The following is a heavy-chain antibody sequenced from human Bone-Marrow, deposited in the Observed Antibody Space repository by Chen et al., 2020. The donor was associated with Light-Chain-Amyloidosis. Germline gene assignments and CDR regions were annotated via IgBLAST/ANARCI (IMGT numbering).Heavy chain of an antibody. D-gene: IGHD2-21*01. CDR1: GFTFSDSG. CDR3: VASHVIVGALES. V-gene: IGHV3-73*01. CDR2: IRTKNSGYTT. Sequence: EVQLVGSGGGLVQPGGSLRLACVASGFTFSDSGIHWVRQASGKGLEWLGRIRTKNSGYTTSYAAPVEGRFTVSRDDSKTTAYLRMDSLKIEDTALYYCVASHVIVGALESWGQGTLVIVSP. J-gene: IGHJ4*02.